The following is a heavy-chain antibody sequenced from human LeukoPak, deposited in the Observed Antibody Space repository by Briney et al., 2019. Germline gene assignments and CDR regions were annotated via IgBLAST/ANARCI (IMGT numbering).Heavy chain of an antibody. D-gene: IGHD4/OR15-4a*01. V-gene: IGHV3-23*01. Sequence: SGGSLRLSCAASGFTFSNYAMSWVRQAPGKGLEWVSGISSDGGTFYPDSVKGRFTISRDNSKNTLYLQMNSLRAEDTAVYYCARRAGAYSHPYDYWGQGTLVTVSS. CDR2: ISSDGGT. CDR3: ARRAGAYSHPYDY. J-gene: IGHJ4*02. CDR1: GFTFSNYA.